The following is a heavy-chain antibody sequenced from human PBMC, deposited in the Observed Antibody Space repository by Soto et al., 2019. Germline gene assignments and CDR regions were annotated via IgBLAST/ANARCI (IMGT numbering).Heavy chain of an antibody. Sequence: GGSLRLSCAASGFTVSSNYMSWVRQAPGKGLEWVSVIYSGGSTYYADSVKGRFTISRDNSKNTLYLQMNSLRAEDTAVYYCASERCSGGSCFAFDIWGQGTMVTVSS. CDR2: IYSGGST. V-gene: IGHV3-66*01. D-gene: IGHD2-15*01. CDR3: ASERCSGGSCFAFDI. J-gene: IGHJ3*02. CDR1: GFTVSSNY.